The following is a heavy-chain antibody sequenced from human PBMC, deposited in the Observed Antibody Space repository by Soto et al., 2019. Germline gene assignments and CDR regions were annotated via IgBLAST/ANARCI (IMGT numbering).Heavy chain of an antibody. Sequence: TSETLSLTCAVSGYSIGSAYYWGWIRQPPGKGLEWIGNIYHSGSTYYNPSLKSRVTISVDTSKNQFSLNLTSVTAADTAVYYCARAPKVSGSSQTRPDFWGQGALV. CDR3: ARAPKVSGSSQTRPDF. J-gene: IGHJ4*02. CDR2: IYHSGST. D-gene: IGHD6-6*01. CDR1: GYSIGSAYY. V-gene: IGHV4-38-2*01.